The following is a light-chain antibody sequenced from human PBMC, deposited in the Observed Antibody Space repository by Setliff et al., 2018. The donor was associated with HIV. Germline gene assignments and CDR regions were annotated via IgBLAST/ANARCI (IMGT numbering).Light chain of an antibody. CDR2: GVN. J-gene: IGLJ1*01. CDR3: SSFSTINTQV. CDR1: SSDIGGHNF. V-gene: IGLV2-14*01. Sequence: QSVLTQPASVSGSPGQSITIPCAGSSSDIGGHNFVSWYQQDPGKAPKLMIYGVNYRPSGVSNRFSGSKSGNTASLTISGLQAEDEADYYCSSFSTINTQVFGTGTKGTVL.